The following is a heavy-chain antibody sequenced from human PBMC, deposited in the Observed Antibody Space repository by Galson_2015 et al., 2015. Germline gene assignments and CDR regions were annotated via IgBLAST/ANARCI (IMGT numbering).Heavy chain of an antibody. J-gene: IGHJ4*02. CDR3: ARERGEVGATTPFDY. V-gene: IGHV3-74*01. CDR2: INSDGSST. D-gene: IGHD1-26*01. CDR1: GFTFSSYW. Sequence: SLRLSCAASGFTFSSYWMHWVRQAPGKGLVWVSRINSDGSSTSYADSVKGRFTISRDNAKNTLYLQMNSLRAEDTAVYYCARERGEVGATTPFDYWGQGTLVTVSS.